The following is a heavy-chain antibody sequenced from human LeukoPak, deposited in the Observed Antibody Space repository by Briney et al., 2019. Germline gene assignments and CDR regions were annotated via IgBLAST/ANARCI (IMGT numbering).Heavy chain of an antibody. CDR3: ARADYVATIGRDYYYYYYYMDV. J-gene: IGHJ6*03. CDR2: IKQDGSEK. V-gene: IGHV3-7*01. D-gene: IGHD5-12*01. Sequence: GGSLRLSCAASGFTFSSYWMSWVRQAPGKGLEWVANIKQDGSEKYYVDSVKGRFTISRDNAKNSLYLQMNSLRAEDTAVYYCARADYVATIGRDYYYYYYYMDVWGKGTTVTVSS. CDR1: GFTFSSYW.